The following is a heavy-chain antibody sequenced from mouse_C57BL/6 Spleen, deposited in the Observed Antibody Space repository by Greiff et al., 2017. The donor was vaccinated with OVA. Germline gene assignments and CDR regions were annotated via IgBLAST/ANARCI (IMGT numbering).Heavy chain of an antibody. D-gene: IGHD2-4*01. V-gene: IGHV1-54*01. Sequence: VQLVESGAELVRPGTSVKVSCKASGYAFTNYLIEWVKQRPGQGLEWIGVINPGSGGTNYNEKFKGKATLTADKSSSTAYMQLSSLTSEDSAVYFCARGDYDYDGGFAYWGQGTLVTVSA. CDR1: GYAFTNYL. CDR3: ARGDYDYDGGFAY. J-gene: IGHJ3*01. CDR2: INPGSGGT.